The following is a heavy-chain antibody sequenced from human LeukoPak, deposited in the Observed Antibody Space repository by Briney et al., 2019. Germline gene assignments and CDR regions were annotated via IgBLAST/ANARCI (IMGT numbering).Heavy chain of an antibody. CDR3: ARDMRQVGMDV. Sequence: GASVNVSFKASGYTFTDYYMHWVRQAPGQGREGMGWINPNSGGTNYAQKFQGRVTMTRDTSISTAYMELSRLRSDDTAVYYCARDMRQVGMDVWGQGTTVTVSS. J-gene: IGHJ6*02. V-gene: IGHV1-2*02. CDR2: INPNSGGT. CDR1: GYTFTDYY. D-gene: IGHD3-16*01.